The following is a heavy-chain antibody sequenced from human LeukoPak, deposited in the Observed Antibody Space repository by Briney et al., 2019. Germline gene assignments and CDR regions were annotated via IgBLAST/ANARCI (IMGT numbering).Heavy chain of an antibody. Sequence: KPSETLSLTCTVSGGSISSYYWSWIRQPPGKGLEWIGEINHSGSTNYNPSLKSRVTISVDTSKNQFSLKLSSVTAADTAVYYCARGNVGYSSSWYLSYYYMDVWGKGTTVTVSS. D-gene: IGHD6-13*01. CDR3: ARGNVGYSSSWYLSYYYMDV. CDR1: GGSISSYY. J-gene: IGHJ6*03. CDR2: INHSGST. V-gene: IGHV4-34*01.